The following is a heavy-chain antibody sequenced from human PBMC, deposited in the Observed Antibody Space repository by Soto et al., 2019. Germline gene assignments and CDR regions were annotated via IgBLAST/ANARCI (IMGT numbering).Heavy chain of an antibody. CDR3: ARAYSDAFDI. CDR2: ISSSGTGI. V-gene: IGHV3-11*01. Sequence: GGSLRLSCAASGFTFSDYYMTWIRQAPGKGLEWVSYISSSGTGIYYADSMKGRFTISRDNAKKSLYLQMSSLRAADTAVYYCARAYSDAFDIWGQGTMVTVSS. J-gene: IGHJ3*02. D-gene: IGHD2-15*01. CDR1: GFTFSDYY.